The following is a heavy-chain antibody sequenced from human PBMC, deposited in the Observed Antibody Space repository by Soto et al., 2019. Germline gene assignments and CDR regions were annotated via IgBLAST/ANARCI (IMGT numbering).Heavy chain of an antibody. J-gene: IGHJ6*02. V-gene: IGHV4-34*01. CDR2: INNRGNT. Sequence: LSLTCALSGSSFTTYYWTWIRQPPGKGLDWIGEINNRGNTNYNPSLKSRVTISLDTSKTQFSLKLTSVTAADTAVYYCLMVTYSGLDVWGQGTTVTVSS. CDR1: GSSFTTYY. D-gene: IGHD5-18*01. CDR3: LMVTYSGLDV.